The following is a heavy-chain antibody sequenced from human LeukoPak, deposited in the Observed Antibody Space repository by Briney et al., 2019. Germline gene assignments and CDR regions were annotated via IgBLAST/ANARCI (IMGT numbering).Heavy chain of an antibody. J-gene: IGHJ4*02. CDR2: IYHSGST. D-gene: IGHD2-15*01. V-gene: IGHV4-38-2*02. Sequence: SESLSLTCTVSGYSISCGYYWGWIWQPPGKGLEWIGIIYHSGSTFYNPSLKSRVTISVETSKNQFSLKLSSVTAADTAVYYCARVCSAGTCYSEDYWGQGTLVTVPS. CDR1: GYSISCGYY. CDR3: ARVCSAGTCYSEDY.